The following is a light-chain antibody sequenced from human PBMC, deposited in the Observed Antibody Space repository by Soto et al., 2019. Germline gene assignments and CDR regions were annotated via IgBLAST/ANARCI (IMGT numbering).Light chain of an antibody. CDR3: QQRSNLIT. V-gene: IGKV3-11*01. Sequence: IVLTQSPATLSLSPGERATLSCRASQSVSSYLAWYQQKPGQAPRLLIYDASNRATGIPARFSGSGSGTDFTLTISSLEPEDFAVYYCQQRSNLITFGQGTRLEI. J-gene: IGKJ5*01. CDR2: DAS. CDR1: QSVSSY.